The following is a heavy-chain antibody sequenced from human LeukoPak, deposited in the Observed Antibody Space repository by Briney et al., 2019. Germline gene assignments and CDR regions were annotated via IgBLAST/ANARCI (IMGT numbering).Heavy chain of an antibody. CDR1: GYTFTSYG. CDR2: ISAYNGNT. D-gene: IGHD6-19*01. Sequence: ASVKVSCKASGYTFTSYGISWVRQAPGQGLEWMGWISAYNGNTNYAQKLQGRVTMTTDTSTSTAYMELRNLRSDDTAVYYCARIAVAGTKTYYFDYWGQGTLVTVSS. CDR3: ARIAVAGTKTYYFDY. J-gene: IGHJ4*02. V-gene: IGHV1-18*04.